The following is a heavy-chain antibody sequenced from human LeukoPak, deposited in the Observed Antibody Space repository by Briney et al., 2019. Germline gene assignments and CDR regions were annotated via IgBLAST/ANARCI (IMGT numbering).Heavy chain of an antibody. CDR1: GFTFSSFG. Sequence: GGSLSLSCAASGFTFSSFGMNWVRQTPWKGLEWVSSISGGGASTYYADSVKGRFTISRDNSKNTLYLQMNSLRAEDTAVYYCTKKAYYGSGSAFDYWGQGSLVAVSS. V-gene: IGHV3-23*01. CDR3: TKKAYYGSGSAFDY. CDR2: ISGGGAST. D-gene: IGHD3-10*01. J-gene: IGHJ4*02.